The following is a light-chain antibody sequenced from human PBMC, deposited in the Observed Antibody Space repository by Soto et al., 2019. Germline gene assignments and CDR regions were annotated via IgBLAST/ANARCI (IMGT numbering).Light chain of an antibody. CDR3: QQYGSSPRT. V-gene: IGKV1-39*01. J-gene: IGKJ1*01. CDR2: TAS. CDR1: QSIGTY. Sequence: IQMTQSPSSLSASVGHRVTITCRASQSIGTYLKWYQQKPGKAPTLLIYTASSLQVGVPSRFSGSGSGTDFTLTISRLEPEDFAVYYCQQYGSSPRTFGQGTKVDIK.